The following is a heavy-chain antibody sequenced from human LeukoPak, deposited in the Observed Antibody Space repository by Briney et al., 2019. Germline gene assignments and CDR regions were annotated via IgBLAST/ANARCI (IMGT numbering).Heavy chain of an antibody. Sequence: SQTLSLTCAISGDNVSSNSAAWNWIRQSPSRGLEWLGRTFYRSKWYNDYVVSVKSRITINPDTSKNQFSLQLNSVTPEDTAVYYCAKLESSAGDGDYWGQGILVTVS. CDR3: AKLESSAGDGDY. J-gene: IGHJ4*02. CDR2: TFYRSKWYN. D-gene: IGHD5-24*01. V-gene: IGHV6-1*01. CDR1: GDNVSSNSAA.